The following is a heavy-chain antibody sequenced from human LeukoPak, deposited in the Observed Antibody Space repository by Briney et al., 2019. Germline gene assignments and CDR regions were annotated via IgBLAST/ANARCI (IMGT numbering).Heavy chain of an antibody. Sequence: PGGSLRLSCAASGFTFSSYWMSWVRQAPGKGLEWVANIKQDGSEKYYVDSVKGRFTISRDNAKNSLYLQMNSLRAEDTAVYYCARDRIVGATWAFDIWGQGTMVTVSS. D-gene: IGHD1-26*01. CDR3: ARDRIVGATWAFDI. J-gene: IGHJ3*02. V-gene: IGHV3-7*01. CDR2: IKQDGSEK. CDR1: GFTFSSYW.